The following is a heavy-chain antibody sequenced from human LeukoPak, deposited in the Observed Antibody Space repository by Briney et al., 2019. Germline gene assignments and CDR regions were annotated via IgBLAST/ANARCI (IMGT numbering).Heavy chain of an antibody. J-gene: IGHJ3*02. CDR1: GLPFSNAW. CDR3: TTVGLYNIFTGHYHDSFDM. CDR2: IKGKADGGTT. Sequence: PGESLRLSCSASGLPFSNAWMSWVRQAPGKGLEWIGRIKGKADGGTTDHAAPVKGRFTISRDDSRNTLLLQMNSLKIEDTAVYYCTTVGLYNIFTGHYHDSFDMWGQGTMVTVSS. D-gene: IGHD3-9*01. V-gene: IGHV3-15*01.